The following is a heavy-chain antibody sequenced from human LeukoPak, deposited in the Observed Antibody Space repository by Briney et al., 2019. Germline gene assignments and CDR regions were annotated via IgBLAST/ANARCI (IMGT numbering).Heavy chain of an antibody. V-gene: IGHV3-23*01. D-gene: IGHD6-19*01. CDR1: GFTFSSYA. CDR2: ISGSGGST. CDR3: APLRLIAVAGRGWFDP. Sequence: GGSLRLSCAASGFTFSSYAMSWVRQAPGNGLEWVSAISGSGGSTYYADSVKGRFTISRDNSKNTLYLQMNSLRAEDTAVYYCAPLRLIAVAGRGWFDPWGQGTLVTVSS. J-gene: IGHJ5*02.